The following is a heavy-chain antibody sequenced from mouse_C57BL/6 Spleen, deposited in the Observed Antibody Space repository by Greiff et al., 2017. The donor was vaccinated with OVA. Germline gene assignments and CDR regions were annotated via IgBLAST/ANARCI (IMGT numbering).Heavy chain of an antibody. CDR3: ASTPVNYYDYDGGYFDY. D-gene: IGHD2-4*01. CDR1: GFNIKNTY. Sequence: EVQLQQSVAELVRPGASVKLSCTASGFNIKNTYMHWVKQRPEQGLEWIGRIDPANGNTKYAPKFQGKATITADTSSNTAYLQLSSLTSEDTAIYYCASTPVNYYDYDGGYFDYWGQGTTLTVSS. J-gene: IGHJ2*01. CDR2: IDPANGNT. V-gene: IGHV14-3*01.